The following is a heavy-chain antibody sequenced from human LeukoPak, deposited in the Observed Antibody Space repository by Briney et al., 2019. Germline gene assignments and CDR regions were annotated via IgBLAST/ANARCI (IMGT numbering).Heavy chain of an antibody. Sequence: GGSLRLSCAASGFTFSSYEMNWVRQAPGKGLEWISYIDSSGTVIYTADSVKGRFTTSRDNAANSLYLQMNSLTAEDTAVYYCARETMGCGGACYDYWGQGTLVTVSS. D-gene: IGHD2-21*01. V-gene: IGHV3-48*03. CDR3: ARETMGCGGACYDY. J-gene: IGHJ4*02. CDR2: IDSSGTVI. CDR1: GFTFSSYE.